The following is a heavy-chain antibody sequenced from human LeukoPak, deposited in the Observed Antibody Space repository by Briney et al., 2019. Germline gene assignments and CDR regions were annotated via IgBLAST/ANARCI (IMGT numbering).Heavy chain of an antibody. J-gene: IGHJ4*02. CDR1: GGSISSSSYY. CDR2: IYTSGST. CDR3: ASEVYGSGGSFDY. V-gene: IGHV4-61*02. D-gene: IGHD3-10*01. Sequence: PSETLSLTCTVSGGSISSSSYYWSWIRQPAGEGLEWIGRIYTSGSTNYNPSLKSRVTISVDTSKNQFSLKLSSVTAADTAVYYCASEVYGSGGSFDYWGQGTLVTVSS.